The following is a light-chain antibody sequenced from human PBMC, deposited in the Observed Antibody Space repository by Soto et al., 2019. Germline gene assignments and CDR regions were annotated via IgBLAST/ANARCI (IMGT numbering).Light chain of an antibody. V-gene: IGKV1-39*01. J-gene: IGKJ1*01. CDR1: QSISSY. Sequence: DIQMTQSPSSLSSSVGDRVTITCRASQSISSYLNWYQQKPGKAPKLLIYAASSLQSGVPSRFSGSGSGTDFTLTISSLQPEDFATYYCQQSWAFGQGTKVDI. CDR2: AAS. CDR3: QQSWA.